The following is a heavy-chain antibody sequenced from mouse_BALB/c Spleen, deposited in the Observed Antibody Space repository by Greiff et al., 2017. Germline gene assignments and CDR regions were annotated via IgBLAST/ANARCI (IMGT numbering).Heavy chain of an antibody. CDR2: IDPANGNT. CDR3: ARGGLLRWYYAMDY. Sequence: EVQLQQSGAELVKPGASVKLSCTASGFNIKDTYMHWVKQRPEQGLEWIGRIDPANGNTKYDPKFQGKATITADTSSNTAYLQLSSLTSEDTAVYYCARGGLLRWYYAMDYWGQGTSVTVSS. V-gene: IGHV14-3*02. D-gene: IGHD1-1*01. J-gene: IGHJ4*01. CDR1: GFNIKDTY.